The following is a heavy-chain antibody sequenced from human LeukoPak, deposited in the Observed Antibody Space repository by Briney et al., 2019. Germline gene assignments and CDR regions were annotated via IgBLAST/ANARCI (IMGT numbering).Heavy chain of an antibody. Sequence: GGSLRLSCAASGFTFDDYAMHWVRQAPGKGLGWVSLISGDGGSTYYADSVKGRFTISRDNSKNSLYLQMNSLRTEDTALYYCAKDIGYYGSGSNEYYYYGMDVWGQGTTVTVSS. CDR2: ISGDGGST. CDR3: AKDIGYYGSGSNEYYYYGMDV. CDR1: GFTFDDYA. D-gene: IGHD3-10*01. J-gene: IGHJ6*02. V-gene: IGHV3-43*02.